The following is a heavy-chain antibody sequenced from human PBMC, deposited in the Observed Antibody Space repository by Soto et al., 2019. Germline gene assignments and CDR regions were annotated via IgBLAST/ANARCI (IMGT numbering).Heavy chain of an antibody. CDR2: ISGSGGST. Sequence: GGSLRLSCAASGFTFSSYAMSWVRQAPGKGLEWVSAISGSGGSTYYADSVKGRFTISRDNSKNTLYLQMNSLRAEDTAVYYCAKGVGGDSSSWYNYYYSYGMDVWGQGTTVTVSS. CDR3: AKGVGGDSSSWYNYYYSYGMDV. D-gene: IGHD6-13*01. J-gene: IGHJ6*02. V-gene: IGHV3-23*01. CDR1: GFTFSSYA.